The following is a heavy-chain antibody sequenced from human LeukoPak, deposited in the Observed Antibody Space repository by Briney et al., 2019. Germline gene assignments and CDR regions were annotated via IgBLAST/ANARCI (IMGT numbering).Heavy chain of an antibody. V-gene: IGHV4-59*08. J-gene: IGHJ6*03. D-gene: IGHD3-22*01. Sequence: SETLSLTCTVSGGSISSYYWSWIRQPPGKGLEWIGYIYYSGSTNYNPSLKSRVTISVDTSKNQFSLELSSVTAADTAVYYCASTPYYYDSSGYPYYYYMDVWGKGTTVTVSS. CDR3: ASTPYYYDSSGYPYYYYMDV. CDR1: GGSISSYY. CDR2: IYYSGST.